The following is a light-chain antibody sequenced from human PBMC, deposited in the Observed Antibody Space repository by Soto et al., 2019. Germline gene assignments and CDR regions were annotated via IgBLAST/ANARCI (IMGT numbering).Light chain of an antibody. CDR3: LQYYNSPRT. CDR2: SAS. Sequence: AIQMTQSPSSLSASVGDTVTITCRASQGIRRDLSWYQQKPGEAPKLLIYSASDLQGAVPSRFRASGSGTDFTLTISSLQPEDFATYNCLQYYNSPRTFGQGAKVEV. CDR1: QGIRRD. V-gene: IGKV1-6*01. J-gene: IGKJ1*01.